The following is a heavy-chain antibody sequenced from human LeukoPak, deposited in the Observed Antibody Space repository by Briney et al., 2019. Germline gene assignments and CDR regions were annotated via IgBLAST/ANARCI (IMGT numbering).Heavy chain of an antibody. CDR1: GYSISSGYY. J-gene: IGHJ3*02. V-gene: IGHV4-38-2*02. Sequence: PSETLSLTCTVSGYSISSGYYWGWIRQPPGKGLEWIGSIYHSGSTYYNPSLKSRVTISVDTSKNQFSLKPSSVTAADTAVYYCASSDYDDDAFDIWGQGTMVTVSS. D-gene: IGHD4-17*01. CDR2: IYHSGST. CDR3: ASSDYDDDAFDI.